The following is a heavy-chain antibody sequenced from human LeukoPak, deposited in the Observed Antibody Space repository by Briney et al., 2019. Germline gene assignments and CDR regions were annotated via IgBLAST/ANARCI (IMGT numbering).Heavy chain of an antibody. D-gene: IGHD6-19*01. Sequence: GGSLRLSCAASGFSFSNYWMHWVRQAPGKGLVWVSRINSDGSSTNYADSVKGRFTISRDNAKNTLHLQMNSLRAEDTAVYYCAGDSSGWYSPLYWGQGTLVTVSS. CDR2: INSDGSST. J-gene: IGHJ4*02. CDR1: GFSFSNYW. CDR3: AGDSSGWYSPLY. V-gene: IGHV3-74*01.